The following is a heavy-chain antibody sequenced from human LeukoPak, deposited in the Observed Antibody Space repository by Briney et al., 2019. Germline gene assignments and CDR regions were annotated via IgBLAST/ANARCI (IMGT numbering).Heavy chain of an antibody. J-gene: IGHJ5*02. V-gene: IGHV1-46*01. CDR1: GYTFTSYY. CDR2: INPSGGST. CDR3: ARDETNCSSTSCYPSNWFDP. Sequence: ASVKVSCKASGYTFTSYYMHWVRQAPGQGLEWMXXINPSGGSTSYAQKFQGRVTMTRDTSTSTVYMELSSLRSEDTAVYYCARDETNCSSTSCYPSNWFDPWGQGTLVTVSS. D-gene: IGHD2-2*01.